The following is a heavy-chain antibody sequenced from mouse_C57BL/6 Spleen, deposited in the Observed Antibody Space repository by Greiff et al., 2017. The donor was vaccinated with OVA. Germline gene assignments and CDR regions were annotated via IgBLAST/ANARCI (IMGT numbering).Heavy chain of an antibody. V-gene: IGHV1-50*01. CDR3: ARSRSSYRYFDY. Sequence: QVQLQQPGAELVKPGASVKLSCKASGYTFTSYWMQWVKQRPGQGLEWIGEIDPSDSYTNYNQKFKGKATLTVDTSSSTAYMQLSSLTSEDSAVYYGARSRSSYRYFDYWGQGTTLTVSS. CDR2: IDPSDSYT. J-gene: IGHJ2*01. CDR1: GYTFTSYW. D-gene: IGHD1-1*01.